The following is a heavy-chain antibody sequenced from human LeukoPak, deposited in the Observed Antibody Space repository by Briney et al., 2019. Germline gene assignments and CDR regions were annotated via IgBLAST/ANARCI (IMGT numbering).Heavy chain of an antibody. J-gene: IGHJ4*02. V-gene: IGHV4-34*01. D-gene: IGHD2-2*01. CDR3: ASTDIVVVPAAHDY. CDR1: GGSFSGYY. Sequence: SETLSLTCAVYGGSFSGYYWSWIRQPPGKGLEWIGEINHSGSTNYNPSLKSRVTISVGTSKNQFSLKLSSVTAADTAVYYCASTDIVVVPAAHDYWGQGTLVTVSS. CDR2: INHSGST.